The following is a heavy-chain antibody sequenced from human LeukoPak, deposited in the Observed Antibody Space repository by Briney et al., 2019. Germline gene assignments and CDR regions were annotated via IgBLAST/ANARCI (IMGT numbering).Heavy chain of an antibody. Sequence: SETLSLTCTVSGGSISSYYWSWIRQLPGKGLEWIGYIYYSGSTNYNPSLKSRVTISVDTSKNQFSLKLSSVTAADTAVYYCARNVDTAMVAWFDPWGQGTLVTVSS. J-gene: IGHJ5*02. V-gene: IGHV4-59*01. D-gene: IGHD5-18*01. CDR1: GGSISSYY. CDR3: ARNVDTAMVAWFDP. CDR2: IYYSGST.